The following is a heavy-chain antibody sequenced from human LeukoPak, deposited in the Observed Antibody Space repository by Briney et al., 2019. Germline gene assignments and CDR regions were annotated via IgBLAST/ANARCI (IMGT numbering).Heavy chain of an antibody. CDR1: EFTLSNHY. J-gene: IGHJ6*02. CDR3: VKRGGGDHGLDV. V-gene: IGHV3-30*18. CDR2: VSFDGRKT. Sequence: GGSLRLSCAASEFTLSNHYMNWVRQAPGKGPECVAVVSFDGRKTYYAGFAEGRFTISRDDSNNMVYLQMNSLRTEDTAVYHCVKRGGGDHGLDVWGQGTTVVVS. D-gene: IGHD2-21*02.